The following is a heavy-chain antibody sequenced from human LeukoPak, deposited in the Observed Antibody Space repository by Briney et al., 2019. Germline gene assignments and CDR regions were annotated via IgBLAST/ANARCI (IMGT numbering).Heavy chain of an antibody. Sequence: GGSRRLSCAASGFTFSTYTMNWVRQAPGKGLEWVSVIYTGETTYYADSVKGRFTISRDNSKNTLYLQMDGLRVEDTAVYYCAKVGAVAAVENWGQGTLVTVSS. V-gene: IGHV3-66*01. J-gene: IGHJ4*02. CDR3: AKVGAVAAVEN. D-gene: IGHD6-19*01. CDR1: GFTFSTYT. CDR2: IYTGETT.